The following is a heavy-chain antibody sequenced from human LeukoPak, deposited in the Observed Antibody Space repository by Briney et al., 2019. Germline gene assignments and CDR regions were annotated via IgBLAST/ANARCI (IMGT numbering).Heavy chain of an antibody. D-gene: IGHD5-18*01. CDR2: MSYSGST. J-gene: IGHJ4*02. V-gene: IGHV4-59*03. Sequence: SETLSLTCSVSDGSIASYFWSWIRQPPGKGLEWIGYMSYSGSTNYNPSLKGRVTISGDTSRDQLSLKLTSVTAADTAVYYCGYSAMVPCFDYGGQGTLVTVSS. CDR1: DGSIASYF. CDR3: GYSAMVPCFDY.